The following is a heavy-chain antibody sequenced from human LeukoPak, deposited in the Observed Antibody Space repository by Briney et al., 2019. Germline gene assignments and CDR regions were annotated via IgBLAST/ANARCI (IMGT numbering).Heavy chain of an antibody. D-gene: IGHD3-9*01. J-gene: IGHJ4*02. CDR2: MNHNSGNT. CDR1: GYTFTSYD. CDR3: ARRFYDNLTGHTWYDY. V-gene: IGHV1-8*03. Sequence: GASVEVSCKASGYTFTSYDINWVRQATGQGLEWMGWMNHNSGNTGYAQKIQGRVTITRNTSISTAYMELSSLRSEDTAVYYCARRFYDNLTGHTWYDYWGQGTLVTVSS.